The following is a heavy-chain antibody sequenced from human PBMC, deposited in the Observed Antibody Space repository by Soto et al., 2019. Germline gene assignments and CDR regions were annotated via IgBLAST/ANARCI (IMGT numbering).Heavy chain of an antibody. CDR2: IIPIFGTP. D-gene: IGHD3-3*01. CDR3: ARLRNYDFWSGYFANWFDP. CDR1: GVTFTRQD. Sequence: ASVKVSCKASGVTFTRQDMRWVRQAPGQGLEWMGGIIPIFGTPQYAEKFQDRVTITADESTSTAYMELSSLTSEDTAMYYCARLRNYDFWSGYFANWFDPWGQGTLVTVSS. J-gene: IGHJ5*02. V-gene: IGHV1-69*13.